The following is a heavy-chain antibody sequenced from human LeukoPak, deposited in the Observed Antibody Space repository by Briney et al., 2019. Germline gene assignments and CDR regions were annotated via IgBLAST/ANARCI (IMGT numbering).Heavy chain of an antibody. J-gene: IGHJ6*02. CDR3: VRAGTYGVRAVISPDV. CDR2: SHPSGNT. CDR1: GGSISNYY. Sequence: SETLSLTCSVSGGSISNYYWSWIRQSAGKGLEWIGRSHPSGNTMYNPSLTSRVTMSVDTSQNQFSLNLNSVTAADTAVYYCVRAGTYGVRAVISPDVWGQGTTVTVSS. D-gene: IGHD3-10*01. V-gene: IGHV4-4*07.